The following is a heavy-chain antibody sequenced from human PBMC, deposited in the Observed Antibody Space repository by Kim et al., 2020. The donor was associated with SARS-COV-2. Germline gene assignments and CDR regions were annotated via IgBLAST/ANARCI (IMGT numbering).Heavy chain of an antibody. CDR2: IYPGDSDT. CDR3: ARQDYDILTGYENWFDP. J-gene: IGHJ5*02. CDR1: GYSFTSYW. Sequence: GESLKISCKGSGYSFTSYWIGWVRQMPGKGLEWMGIIYPGDSDTRYSPSFQGQVTISADKSISTAYLQWSSLKASDTAMYYCARQDYDILTGYENWFDPWGQGTLVTVSS. V-gene: IGHV5-51*01. D-gene: IGHD3-9*01.